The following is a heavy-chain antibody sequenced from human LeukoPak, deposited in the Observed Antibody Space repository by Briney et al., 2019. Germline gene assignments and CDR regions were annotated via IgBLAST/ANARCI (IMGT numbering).Heavy chain of an antibody. CDR1: GFTYSGYA. J-gene: IGHJ4*02. V-gene: IGHV3-23*01. Sequence: QSGGSLRLSGAASGFTYSGYAMSWVRQAPGKGLEWVSAISGSGGSTYYADSVKGRSTISRDNSKNTLYLQMNSLRAEDTAVYYCAKAAFTVTLVLLDYWGQGTLVIVSS. CDR2: ISGSGGST. CDR3: AKAAFTVTLVLLDY. D-gene: IGHD4-11*01.